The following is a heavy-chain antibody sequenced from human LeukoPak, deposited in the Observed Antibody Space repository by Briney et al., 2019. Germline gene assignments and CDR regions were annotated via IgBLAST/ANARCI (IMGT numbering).Heavy chain of an antibody. CDR3: ASSTMVRGVPDY. V-gene: IGHV4-59*08. CDR1: GGSTSSSY. CDR2: IYYSGST. Sequence: SETLSLTCTVPGGSTSSSYWSWSRQPPGKGLEWMGYIYYSGSTNYNPSLKSRVTISVATSKNQFSLKLSSITATDTAVYYCASSTMVRGVPDYWGQGTLVTVSS. J-gene: IGHJ4*02. D-gene: IGHD3-10*01.